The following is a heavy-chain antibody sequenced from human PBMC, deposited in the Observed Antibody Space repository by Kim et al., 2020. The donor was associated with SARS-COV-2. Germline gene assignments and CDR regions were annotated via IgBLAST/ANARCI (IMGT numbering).Heavy chain of an antibody. D-gene: IGHD3-9*01. CDR2: INHSGST. CDR3: ARGDSILRYFDWGYYGMDV. J-gene: IGHJ6*02. CDR1: GGSFSGYY. V-gene: IGHV4-34*01. Sequence: SETLSLTCAVYGGSFSGYYWSWIRQPPGKGLEWIGEINHSGSTNYNPSLKSRVTISVDTSKNQFSLKLSSVTAADTAVYYCARGDSILRYFDWGYYGMDVWGQGTTVTVSS.